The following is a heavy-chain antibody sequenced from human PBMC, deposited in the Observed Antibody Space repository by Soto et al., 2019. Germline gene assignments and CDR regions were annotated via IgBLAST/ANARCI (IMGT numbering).Heavy chain of an antibody. CDR3: ARPYYYDSSGVYYYGMDV. J-gene: IGHJ6*02. D-gene: IGHD3-22*01. Sequence: GGSLRLSCAVSGFTFITYSMNWVRQAPEKGLEWVSYISSSGSTIYYADSVKGRFTISRDNSKNTLYLQMNSLRAEDTAVYYCARPYYYDSSGVYYYGMDVWGQGPTVTSP. CDR1: GFTFITYS. V-gene: IGHV3-48*01. CDR2: ISSSGSTI.